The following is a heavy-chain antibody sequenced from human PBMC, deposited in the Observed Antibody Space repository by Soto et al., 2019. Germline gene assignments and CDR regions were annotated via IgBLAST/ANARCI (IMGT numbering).Heavy chain of an antibody. CDR3: AKDRGGYYYYGMDV. V-gene: IGHV3-23*01. CDR1: GFTFSSYA. CDR2: ISGSGGST. D-gene: IGHD3-10*01. J-gene: IGHJ6*02. Sequence: EVQLLESGGGLVQPGGSLRLSCAASGFTFSSYAMSWVRQAPGKGLEWVSAISGSGGSTYYADSVKGRFTISRDNSKNTLYLQMNSLRAEDTDVYYCAKDRGGYYYYGMDVWGQGTTVTVSS.